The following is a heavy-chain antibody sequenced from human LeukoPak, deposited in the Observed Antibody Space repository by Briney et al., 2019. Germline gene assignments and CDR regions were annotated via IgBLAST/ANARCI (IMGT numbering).Heavy chain of an antibody. J-gene: IGHJ6*02. D-gene: IGHD3-9*01. CDR3: ARIALYDDTAFYSGYYYYYYPMDV. CDR2: VNRDGSET. Sequence: GGSLRLSCAASGFALSSHWMTWVRQVPGRGPEWVANVNRDGSETYYLDSVKGRFTISRDNAKNSLFLQVNSLRAEDTAVYYCARIALYDDTAFYSGYYYYYYPMDVWGQGTTVTVSS. V-gene: IGHV3-7*01. CDR1: GFALSSHW.